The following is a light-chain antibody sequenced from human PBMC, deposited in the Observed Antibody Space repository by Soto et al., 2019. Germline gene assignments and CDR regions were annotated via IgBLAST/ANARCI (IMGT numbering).Light chain of an antibody. CDR1: SSDVGAYNF. CDR2: NVY. Sequence: SGLTQPASVSGSPGQSITISCTGTSSDVGAYNFVSWHQQHPGKAPKLMIYNVYDRPSGISYRFSGSKSGNTASLTISGLQGEDEADYYCSAYTVSRTYVFGTGTKVT. J-gene: IGLJ1*01. CDR3: SAYTVSRTYV. V-gene: IGLV2-14*03.